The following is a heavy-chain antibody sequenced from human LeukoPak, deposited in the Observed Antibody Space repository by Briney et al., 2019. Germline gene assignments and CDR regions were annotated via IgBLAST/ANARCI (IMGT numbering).Heavy chain of an antibody. CDR3: AKRMYYYDSSGYSHDDY. Sequence: GGSLRLSCAASGFTFSSYAMSWVRQAPGKGLEWVSSISGSGGSTYYADSVKGRFTISRDNSKNTLYLQMNSLRAEDTAVYYCAKRMYYYDSSGYSHDDYWGQGTLVTVSS. V-gene: IGHV3-23*01. CDR1: GFTFSSYA. J-gene: IGHJ4*02. D-gene: IGHD3-22*01. CDR2: ISGSGGST.